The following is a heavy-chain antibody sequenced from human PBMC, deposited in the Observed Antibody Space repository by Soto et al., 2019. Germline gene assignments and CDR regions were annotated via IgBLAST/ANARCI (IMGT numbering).Heavy chain of an antibody. J-gene: IGHJ5*02. CDR1: GYTFTSYY. D-gene: IGHD3-9*01. Sequence: ASVKVSCKASGYTFTSYYMHWVRQAPGQGLEWMGIINPSGGSTSYAQKFQGWVTMTRDTSISTAYMELSRLRSDDTAVYYCARALNYDILNGYYYTRGENKWFDPWGQGTLVTVSS. V-gene: IGHV1-46*01. CDR3: ARALNYDILNGYYYTRGENKWFDP. CDR2: INPSGGST.